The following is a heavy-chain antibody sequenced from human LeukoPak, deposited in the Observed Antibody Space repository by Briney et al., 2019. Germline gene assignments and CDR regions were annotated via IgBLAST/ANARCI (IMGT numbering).Heavy chain of an antibody. D-gene: IGHD3-22*01. J-gene: IGHJ5*02. CDR2: IIPIFGTA. Sequence: ASVKVSCKASGGTFSGYAISWVRQAPGQGLEWMGGIIPIFGTANYAQKFQGRVTITTDESTSTAYMELSSLRSEDTAVYYCARSKLYYYDSSGYRRDWFDPWGQGTLVTVSS. CDR3: ARSKLYYYDSSGYRRDWFDP. V-gene: IGHV1-69*05. CDR1: GGTFSGYA.